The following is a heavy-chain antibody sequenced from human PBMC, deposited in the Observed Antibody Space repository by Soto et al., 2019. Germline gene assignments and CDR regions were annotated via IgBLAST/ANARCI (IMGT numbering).Heavy chain of an antibody. CDR2: IVVISNTA. Sequence: QVVLLQSGAEVKGPGSSVRVSCKVSGSTFNNFAFRWVRQAPGHGPEWMGGIVVISNTADYSRRFQDRVTITADTSTSTLYMELGGLTFEDTAVYYCARAIKRWEVHYYFDYWGQGTLVTVSS. J-gene: IGHJ4*02. CDR3: ARAIKRWEVHYYFDY. V-gene: IGHV1-69*06. CDR1: GSTFNNFA. D-gene: IGHD1-26*01.